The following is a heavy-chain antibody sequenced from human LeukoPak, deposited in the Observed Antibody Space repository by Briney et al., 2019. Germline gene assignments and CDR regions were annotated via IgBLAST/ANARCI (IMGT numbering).Heavy chain of an antibody. CDR1: GGPISSSSYY. V-gene: IGHV4-39*01. J-gene: IGHJ4*02. CDR2: IYYSGST. Sequence: KPSETLSLTCTVSGGPISSSSYYWGWIRQPPGKGLEWIGSIYYSGSTYYNPSLKSRVTISVDTSKNQFSLKLSSVTAADTAVYYCARLPYDYVWGSYRYTGPFIDYWGQGTLVTVSS. D-gene: IGHD3-16*02. CDR3: ARLPYDYVWGSYRYTGPFIDY.